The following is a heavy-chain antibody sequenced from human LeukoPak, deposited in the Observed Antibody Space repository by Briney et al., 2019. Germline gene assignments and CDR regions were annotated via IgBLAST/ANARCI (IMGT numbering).Heavy chain of an antibody. V-gene: IGHV4-59*01. Sequence: SETLSLTCTVSGGSISSYYWSWIRQPPGKGLEWIRYIHYSGSTNYNPSLQSRVTISVDTSKNQFSLNLSSVTAADTAVYYCARGRSSGSEDFWGQGTLVTVSS. J-gene: IGHJ4*02. CDR2: IHYSGST. CDR3: ARGRSSGSEDF. CDR1: GGSISSYY. D-gene: IGHD6-19*01.